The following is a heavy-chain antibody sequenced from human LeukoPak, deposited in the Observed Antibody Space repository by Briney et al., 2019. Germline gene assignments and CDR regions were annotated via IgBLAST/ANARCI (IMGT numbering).Heavy chain of an antibody. V-gene: IGHV3-30*03. CDR1: GFTFSRDW. CDR2: ISSDGTNK. D-gene: IGHD3-10*01. Sequence: GGSLRLSCAASGFTFSRDWMNWVRQAPGKGLEWVAVISSDGTNKDYADSVKGRFSISRDNSKNTLYLQMNRLRADDTAVYYCARDRSQEFDPWGQGTLVTVSS. CDR3: ARDRSQEFDP. J-gene: IGHJ5*02.